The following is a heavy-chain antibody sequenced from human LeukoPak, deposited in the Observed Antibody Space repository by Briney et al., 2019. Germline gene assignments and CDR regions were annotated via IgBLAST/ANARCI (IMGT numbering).Heavy chain of an antibody. Sequence: SGTLSLTCAVSGGSISSSNWWSWVRQPPGKGLEWIGEIYHSGSTNYNPSLKSRVTISVGKSKNQFSPKLSSVTAADTAVYYCAIFMGTVTTPYFDYWGQGTLVTVSS. CDR3: AIFMGTVTTPYFDY. J-gene: IGHJ4*02. D-gene: IGHD4-17*01. CDR2: IYHSGST. CDR1: GGSISSSNW. V-gene: IGHV4-4*02.